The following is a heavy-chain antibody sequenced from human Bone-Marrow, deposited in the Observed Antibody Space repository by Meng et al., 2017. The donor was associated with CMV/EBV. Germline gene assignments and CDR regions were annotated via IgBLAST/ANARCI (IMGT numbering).Heavy chain of an antibody. Sequence: SVKVSCKASGGTFSSYAISWVRQAPGQGLEWMGGILPIFGTPNYTQRFRGRVTITTDESTGTVYMELRSLKSEDTAVYYCARGGEREDFWSGFQTGMDVWGQGTTVTVSS. D-gene: IGHD3-3*01. V-gene: IGHV1-69*05. CDR1: GGTFSSYA. CDR3: ARGGEREDFWSGFQTGMDV. J-gene: IGHJ6*02. CDR2: ILPIFGTP.